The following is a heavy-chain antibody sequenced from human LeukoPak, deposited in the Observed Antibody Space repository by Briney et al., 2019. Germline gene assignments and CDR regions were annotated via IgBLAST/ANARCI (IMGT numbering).Heavy chain of an antibody. CDR1: GFTFSSYA. J-gene: IGHJ4*02. D-gene: IGHD6-13*01. CDR3: AKISTPIPAAGAMDN. Sequence: PGGSLRLSCAASGFTFSSYAMSWVRQAPGQGLEWVSSISGGGGGTYYANSVKGRFTISRDNSKSTLYLQMNGLRAEDTAVYYCAKISTPIPAAGAMDNWGQRTLVTVSS. CDR2: ISGGGGGT. V-gene: IGHV3-23*01.